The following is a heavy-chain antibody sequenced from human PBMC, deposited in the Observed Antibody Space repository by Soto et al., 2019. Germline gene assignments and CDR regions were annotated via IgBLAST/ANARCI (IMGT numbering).Heavy chain of an antibody. J-gene: IGHJ5*02. CDR1: GGSISSGGYY. V-gene: IGHV4-31*03. CDR3: ARGWVVVTGGYPLQGYNWFDP. Sequence: KTSETLSLTCTVCGGSISSGGYYWSWIRQHPGKGLEWIGYIYYSGSTYYNPSLKSRVTISVDTSKNQFSLKLSSVTAADTAVYYCARGWVVVTGGYPLQGYNWFDPWGQGTLVTVSS. CDR2: IYYSGST. D-gene: IGHD2-21*02.